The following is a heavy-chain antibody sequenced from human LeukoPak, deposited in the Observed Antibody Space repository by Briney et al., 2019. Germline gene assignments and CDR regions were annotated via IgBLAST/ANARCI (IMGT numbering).Heavy chain of an antibody. Sequence: ASVKVSCEASGGTFSSYAISWVRQAPGQGLEWMGGIIPIFGTANYAQKFQGRVTITADKSTSTAYMELSSLRSEDTAVYYCAETTMARGVIKGRKFDPWGQGTLVTVSS. CDR2: IIPIFGTA. CDR1: GGTFSSYA. J-gene: IGHJ5*02. CDR3: AETTMARGVIKGRKFDP. V-gene: IGHV1-69*06. D-gene: IGHD3-10*01.